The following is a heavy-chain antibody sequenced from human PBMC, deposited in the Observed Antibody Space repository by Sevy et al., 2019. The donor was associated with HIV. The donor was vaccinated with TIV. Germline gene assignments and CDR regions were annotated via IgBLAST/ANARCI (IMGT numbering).Heavy chain of an antibody. D-gene: IGHD2-15*01. V-gene: IGHV1-24*01. CDR1: GYTLTELS. Sequence: ASVKVSCKVSGYTLTELSMHWVRQAPGKGLEWMGGFDPEDGETIYAQKFQGRVTMTEDTSTDTAYMELSSLRSEDTAVYYCATDSCSGCSCYSVYAFDIWGQGTMVTVSS. J-gene: IGHJ3*02. CDR2: FDPEDGET. CDR3: ATDSCSGCSCYSVYAFDI.